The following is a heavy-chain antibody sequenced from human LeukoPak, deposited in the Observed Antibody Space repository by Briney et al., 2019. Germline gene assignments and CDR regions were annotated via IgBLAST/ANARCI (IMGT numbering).Heavy chain of an antibody. D-gene: IGHD5-24*01. CDR2: IIPIFGTA. V-gene: IGHV1-69*06. Sequence: SVKVSCKASGGTFSSYAISWVRQAPGQGLEWMGGIIPIFGTANYAQKFQGRVTITADKSTSTAYMELSSLRSEDTAVYYCARDRVIEMATIIGLDYWGQGTLVTVSS. CDR1: GGTFSSYA. J-gene: IGHJ4*02. CDR3: ARDRVIEMATIIGLDY.